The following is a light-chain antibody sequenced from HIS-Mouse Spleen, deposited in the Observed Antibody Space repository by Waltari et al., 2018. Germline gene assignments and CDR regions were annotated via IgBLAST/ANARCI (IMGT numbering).Light chain of an antibody. CDR2: QDS. Sequence: SYELTQPPSVSVSPGQTASITCSGDKLGDKYACWYQQKPGQSPVLVIYQDSKRPSGIPARFSGSNSGNTATLPISGTQAMDEADYYCQAWDSSTVVFGGGTKLTVL. J-gene: IGLJ2*01. CDR1: KLGDKY. CDR3: QAWDSSTVV. V-gene: IGLV3-1*01.